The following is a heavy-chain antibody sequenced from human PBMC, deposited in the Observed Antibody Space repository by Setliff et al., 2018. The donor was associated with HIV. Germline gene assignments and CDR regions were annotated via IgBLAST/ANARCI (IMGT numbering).Heavy chain of an antibody. Sequence: PSETLSLTCTVSGYSISNGYYWAWIRRTPGKGPEWIGSIYHSGSTYYNPSLKSRVTISVATSKKQFSLKLTSVTAADTAVYYCAKEHGNYDTSADYSPDAFDIWGQGTMVTVS. CDR2: IYHSGST. D-gene: IGHD3-22*01. CDR3: AKEHGNYDTSADYSPDAFDI. J-gene: IGHJ3*02. CDR1: GYSISNGYY. V-gene: IGHV4-38-2*02.